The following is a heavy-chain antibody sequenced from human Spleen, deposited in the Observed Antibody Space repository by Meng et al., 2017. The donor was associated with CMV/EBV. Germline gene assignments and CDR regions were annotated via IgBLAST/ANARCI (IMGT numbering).Heavy chain of an antibody. D-gene: IGHD2-2*01. CDR3: ASRPSSTNTNWFDP. Sequence: NATGGTFSSYNISWVRQAPGQGLEWMGRIIPILGIANYAQKFQGRVTITADKATSTAYMELSSLRSEDTAVYYCASRPSSTNTNWFDPWGQGTLVTVSS. J-gene: IGHJ5*02. CDR2: IIPILGIA. V-gene: IGHV1-69*02. CDR1: GGTFSSYN.